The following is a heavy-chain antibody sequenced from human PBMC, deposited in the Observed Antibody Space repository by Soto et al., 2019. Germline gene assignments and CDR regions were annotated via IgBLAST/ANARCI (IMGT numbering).Heavy chain of an antibody. V-gene: IGHV4-39*01. D-gene: IGHD3-16*01. J-gene: IGHJ5*02. CDR1: GGSISSSSYY. CDR3: ARHLGYNWFDP. CDR2: IYYSGST. Sequence: QLQLQESGPGLVKPSETLSLTCTVSGGSISSSSYYWGWIRQPPGKGLEWLGSIYYSGSTYYKPSLKSRVTISVDTSKNQFSLKLSSVTAADTAVYYCARHLGYNWFDPWGQGALVTVSS.